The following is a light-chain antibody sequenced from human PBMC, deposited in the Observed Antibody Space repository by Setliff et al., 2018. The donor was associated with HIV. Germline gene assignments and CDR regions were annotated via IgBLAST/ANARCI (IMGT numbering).Light chain of an antibody. V-gene: IGLV1-40*01. CDR2: GNS. Sequence: QSVLTQPPSVSGAPGQRVTISCTGSSSNIGAGYDVHWYQQLPGTAPKLLIYGNSNRPSGVPDRFSGSKSGTSASLAITGLQAEDEADYYCAAWDDTVNGYVFGTGTKGTVL. J-gene: IGLJ1*01. CDR1: SSNIGAGYD. CDR3: AAWDDTVNGYV.